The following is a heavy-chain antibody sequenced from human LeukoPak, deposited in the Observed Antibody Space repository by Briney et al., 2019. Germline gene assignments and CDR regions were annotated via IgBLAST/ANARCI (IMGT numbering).Heavy chain of an antibody. D-gene: IGHD5/OR15-5a*01. CDR2: INPNSGGT. Sequence: ASVKVSCKASGYTFTGYYMQWVRQAPGQGLEWMGWINPNSGGTNYAQKFQGRVTMTRDTSISTAYMDVRRMRYDDTAVYYCARSWGVEMSTIEPFDYWGQGTLVTVSS. V-gene: IGHV1-2*02. CDR3: ARSWGVEMSTIEPFDY. J-gene: IGHJ4*02. CDR1: GYTFTGYY.